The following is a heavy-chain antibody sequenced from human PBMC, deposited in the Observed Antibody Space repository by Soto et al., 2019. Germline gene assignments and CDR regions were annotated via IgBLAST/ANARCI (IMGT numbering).Heavy chain of an antibody. CDR3: ANSARGVVVAGSRFDY. CDR1: GGSISSGSYY. CDR2: VYYTGTT. D-gene: IGHD2-21*01. J-gene: IGHJ4*02. Sequence: QLQLQESGPGLVKPSETLSLTCSVSGGSISSGSYYWGWIRQPPGKGLEWIATVYYTGTTYFNPSLKSRVTISVDTSKNQFSLKLTSVTAADTAVYYCANSARGVVVAGSRFDYWGQGILVTVSS. V-gene: IGHV4-39*01.